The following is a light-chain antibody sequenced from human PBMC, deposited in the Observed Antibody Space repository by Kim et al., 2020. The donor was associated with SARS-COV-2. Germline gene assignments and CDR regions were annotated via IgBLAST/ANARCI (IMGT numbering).Light chain of an antibody. CDR3: QAWDSSIYV. CDR1: KLGDKY. CDR2: RDN. Sequence: VSRGQTASSTCSGEKLGDKYASWYQQKPGQSPGVVIFRDNRRPSGIPERFSGSNSGNTATLTISGTKAMDEADYYCQAWDSSIYVFGTGTKVTVL. V-gene: IGLV3-1*01. J-gene: IGLJ1*01.